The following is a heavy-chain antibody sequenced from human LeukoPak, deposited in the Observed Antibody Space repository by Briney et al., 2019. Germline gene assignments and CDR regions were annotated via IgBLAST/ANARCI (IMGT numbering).Heavy chain of an antibody. Sequence: ASVKVSCKASGYTFTGYYMHWVRQAPGQGFEWMGWINPNSGDTNYAEKFQGGVTMTRDTSISTAYMELSRLRSDDTAVYYCARDLDASGKDWFDPWGQGTLVTVSS. CDR2: INPNSGDT. CDR3: ARDLDASGKDWFDP. V-gene: IGHV1-2*02. J-gene: IGHJ5*02. D-gene: IGHD3-10*01. CDR1: GYTFTGYY.